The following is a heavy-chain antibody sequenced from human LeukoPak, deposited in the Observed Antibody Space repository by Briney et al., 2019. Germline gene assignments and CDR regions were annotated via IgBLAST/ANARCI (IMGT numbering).Heavy chain of an antibody. CDR3: ARASVTMIVVVISLDAFDI. V-gene: IGHV1-69*05. CDR2: IIPIFGTA. CDR1: GGTFSSYA. D-gene: IGHD3-22*01. Sequence: ASVKVSCKASGGTFSSYAISWVRQAPGQGLEWMGGIIPIFGTANYAQKFQGRVTITTDESTSTAYMELNSLRAEDTAVYYCARASVTMIVVVISLDAFDIWGQGTMVTVSS. J-gene: IGHJ3*02.